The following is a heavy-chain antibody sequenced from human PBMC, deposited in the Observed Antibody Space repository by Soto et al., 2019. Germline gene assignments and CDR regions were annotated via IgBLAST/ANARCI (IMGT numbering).Heavy chain of an antibody. V-gene: IGHV4-59*08. Sequence: PSETLSLTCSVSGGSISSYYWSWIRQPPGKGLEWIGYIYYSGSTNYNPSLKSRVTISVDTSKNQFSLKLSSVTATDTAVYYCARHRTTLNYAYAWGSYRPTYYFDYWGQGTLVTVSS. CDR1: GGSISSYY. D-gene: IGHD3-16*02. J-gene: IGHJ4*02. CDR3: ARHRTTLNYAYAWGSYRPTYYFDY. CDR2: IYYSGST.